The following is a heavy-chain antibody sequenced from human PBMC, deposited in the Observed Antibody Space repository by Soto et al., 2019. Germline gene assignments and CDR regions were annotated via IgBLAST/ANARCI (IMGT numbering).Heavy chain of an antibody. V-gene: IGHV4-31*03. CDR2: IYYSGST. CDR3: ARGGGDSSGTILDWFDP. J-gene: IGHJ5*02. D-gene: IGHD3-22*01. CDR1: GGSISSGGYY. Sequence: QVQLQESGPGLVKPSQTLSLTCTVSGGSISSGGYYWSWIRQHPGKGLEWIGYIYYSGSTYYNPSLEIRVTRSVDTSKKQFSLKLSSVPAADTAVYYCARGGGDSSGTILDWFDPWGQGTLVTVSS.